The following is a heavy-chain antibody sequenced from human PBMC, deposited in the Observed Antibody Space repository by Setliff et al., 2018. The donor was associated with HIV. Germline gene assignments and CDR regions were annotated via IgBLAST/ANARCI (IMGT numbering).Heavy chain of an antibody. CDR1: GYTFTTYA. CDR2: INSNTGNP. V-gene: IGHV7-4-1*02. J-gene: IGHJ3*02. CDR3: AREGRGDYDFWSGSRGAFDI. D-gene: IGHD3-3*01. Sequence: GASVKVSCKASGYTFTTYAMNWVRQAPGQGLEWMGWINSNTGNPMYAQGFTGRFVFSLDTSVSTAYLQISSLKAEDTAVYYCAREGRGDYDFWSGSRGAFDIWGQGTMVTVSS.